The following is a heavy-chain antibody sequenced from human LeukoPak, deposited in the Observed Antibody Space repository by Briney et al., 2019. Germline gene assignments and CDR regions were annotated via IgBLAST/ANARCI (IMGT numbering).Heavy chain of an antibody. CDR2: MNYGGST. Sequence: SSETLSLTCTVSGGSLSSSSTSYWGWIRQSPGKGLEWIGSMNYGGSTYYSPSLKSRVTISLDTSRNQFSLKLNSVTAADTAVYYCAKSNGYGLVDIWGQGTMVTVSS. J-gene: IGHJ3*02. D-gene: IGHD3-10*01. CDR3: AKSNGYGLVDI. CDR1: GGSLSSSSTSY. V-gene: IGHV4-39*07.